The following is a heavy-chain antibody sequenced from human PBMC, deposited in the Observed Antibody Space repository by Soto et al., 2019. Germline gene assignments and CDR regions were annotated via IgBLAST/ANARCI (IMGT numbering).Heavy chain of an antibody. V-gene: IGHV1-2*02. J-gene: IGHJ4*02. CDR2: INPNNGGT. CDR3: ARTQGTVPALAWLDY. CDR1: GYTFTASY. Sequence: ASVKVSCKTSGYTFTASYMHWVRQAPGQGLEWMGWINPNNGGTNYAPKFQGRVTMTRDTSISTAYMELTRVISDDTAVYYCARTQGTVPALAWLDYWGQGTLVTVSS. D-gene: IGHD6-19*01.